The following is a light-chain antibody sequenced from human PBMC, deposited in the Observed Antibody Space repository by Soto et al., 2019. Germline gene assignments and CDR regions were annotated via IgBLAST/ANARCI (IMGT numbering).Light chain of an antibody. Sequence: EIVLTQSPGTLSLSPGGRDGRCCGASPRLSSSSLAWYPQKPGHRPRLLTYGASRRATGTTHRFRATESGTDFTPTTTSLEPEDFAVYFCQPYGSSPLTFGPGTQVEIK. CDR1: PRLSSSS. J-gene: IGKJ3*01. CDR2: GAS. CDR3: QPYGSSPLT. V-gene: IGKV3-20*01.